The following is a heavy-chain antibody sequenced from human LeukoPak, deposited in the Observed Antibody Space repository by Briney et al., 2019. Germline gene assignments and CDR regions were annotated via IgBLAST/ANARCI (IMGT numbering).Heavy chain of an antibody. Sequence: PSETLSLTCTVSGGSISSYYWSWIRQPPGKGLEWIGYIYYSGSTNYNPSLKSRVTISVDTSKNQFSLKLSSVTAADTAVYYCARYYDSSGYYPWFDYWGQGTLVTVSS. J-gene: IGHJ5*01. CDR1: GGSISSYY. CDR2: IYYSGST. D-gene: IGHD3-22*01. CDR3: ARYYDSSGYYPWFDY. V-gene: IGHV4-59*01.